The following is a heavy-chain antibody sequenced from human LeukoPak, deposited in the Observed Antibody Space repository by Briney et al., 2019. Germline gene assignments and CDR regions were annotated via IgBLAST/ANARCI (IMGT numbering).Heavy chain of an antibody. CDR2: IYYSGST. V-gene: IGHV4-59*01. CDR3: AREYIAAAGTTGFDP. D-gene: IGHD6-13*01. J-gene: IGHJ5*02. CDR1: GGSISSYY. Sequence: SETLSLTCTVSGGSISSYYWSWIRQPPGQGLKWIWYIYYSGSTNYNPSLKSRVTISVDTSKNQFSLKLSSVTAADTAVYYCAREYIAAAGTTGFDPWGQGTLVTVSS.